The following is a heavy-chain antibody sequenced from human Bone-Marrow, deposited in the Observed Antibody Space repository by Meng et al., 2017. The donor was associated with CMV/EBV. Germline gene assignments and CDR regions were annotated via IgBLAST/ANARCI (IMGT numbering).Heavy chain of an antibody. D-gene: IGHD2-2*01. CDR3: AKDGCSSASCFGLFDY. V-gene: IGHV3-7*01. J-gene: IGHJ4*02. Sequence: GGSLRLSCAASGFTFSSYWMSWVRQASGKGLEWVPNIKQDGSEKYYVDSVKGRLTISRDNAKNSLYLQMNSLRAEDTAVYYCAKDGCSSASCFGLFDYSGQGTLVTASS. CDR1: GFTFSSYW. CDR2: IKQDGSEK.